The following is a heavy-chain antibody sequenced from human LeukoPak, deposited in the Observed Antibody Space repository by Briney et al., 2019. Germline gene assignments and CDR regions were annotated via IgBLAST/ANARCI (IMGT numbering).Heavy chain of an antibody. J-gene: IGHJ4*02. D-gene: IGHD6-13*01. Sequence: GGSLRLSCAASGFTFSSYWMSWVRQAPGKGLEWVAVISYDGSNKYYADSVKGRFTISRDNSKNTLYLQMNSLRAEDTAVYYCARDLEQQLVYLDYWGQGTLVTVSS. CDR2: ISYDGSNK. CDR1: GFTFSSYW. CDR3: ARDLEQQLVYLDY. V-gene: IGHV3-30-3*01.